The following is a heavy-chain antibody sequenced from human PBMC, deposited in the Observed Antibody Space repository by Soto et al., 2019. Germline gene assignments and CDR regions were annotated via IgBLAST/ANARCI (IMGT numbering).Heavy chain of an antibody. CDR1: GGSISSGDYY. Sequence: QVQLQESGPGLVQPSQTLSLTCTVSGGSISSGDYYWSWIRQLPGRGREWIGYIYYTGSTYNNPSLRSRVTMSVDTSKHQFSLHMRSVIAADTAVYYCAREGRGLWKPYALDYWGQGTLVTVSS. J-gene: IGHJ4*02. D-gene: IGHD3-10*01. CDR3: AREGRGLWKPYALDY. V-gene: IGHV4-31*03. CDR2: IYYTGST.